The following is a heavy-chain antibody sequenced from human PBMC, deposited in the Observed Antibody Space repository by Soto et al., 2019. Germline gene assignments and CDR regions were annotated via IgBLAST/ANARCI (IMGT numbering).Heavy chain of an antibody. CDR1: GGTFSSYA. J-gene: IGHJ4*02. CDR3: ARSYSSGWEFDY. D-gene: IGHD6-19*01. Sequence: SVKVSCKASGGTFSSYAISWVRQAPGQGLEWMGGIIPIFGTANYAQKFQGRVTITADESTSTAYMELNSLRVEDTAVYYCARSYSSGWEFDYWGQGTQVTVSS. V-gene: IGHV1-69*13. CDR2: IIPIFGTA.